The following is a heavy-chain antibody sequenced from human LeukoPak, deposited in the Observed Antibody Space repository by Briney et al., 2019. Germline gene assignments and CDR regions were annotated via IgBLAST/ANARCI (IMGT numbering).Heavy chain of an antibody. V-gene: IGHV4-59*08. CDR3: ARLYDILSGYDAFEI. Sequence: SETLSLTCTVSGGSISTYYWSWIGQSPGKGLEWIGYVYYSGSTSYNPSLKSRASISVDTSKNQFSLKLSSVTAADTAVYYCARLYDILSGYDAFEIWGQGTTVTVSS. J-gene: IGHJ3*02. D-gene: IGHD3-9*01. CDR2: VYYSGST. CDR1: GGSISTYY.